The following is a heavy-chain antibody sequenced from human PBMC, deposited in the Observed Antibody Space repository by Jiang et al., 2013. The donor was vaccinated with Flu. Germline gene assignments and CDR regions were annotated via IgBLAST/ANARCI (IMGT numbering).Heavy chain of an antibody. J-gene: IGHJ2*01. V-gene: IGHV1-46*03. CDR3: ARQDSSGYYYLYWYFDL. Sequence: PGQGLEWMGIINPSGGSTSYAQKFQGRVTMTRDTSTSTVYMELSSLRSEDTAVYYCARQDSSGYYYLYWYFDLWGRGTLVTVSS. D-gene: IGHD3-22*01. CDR2: INPSGGST.